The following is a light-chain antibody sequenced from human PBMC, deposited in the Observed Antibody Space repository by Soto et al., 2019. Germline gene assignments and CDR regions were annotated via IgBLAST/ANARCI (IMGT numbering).Light chain of an antibody. J-gene: IGKJ4*01. CDR1: QSVSSGY. V-gene: IGKV3-20*01. CDR3: RQFVTSPLT. CDR2: SAS. Sequence: EVVLTQSPGTLSLSPGERATLSCRASQSVSSGYLAWYQQKPGQAPRLLMSSASSRATGIPERFSGSASGTDFTLTISRLEPEDFAVYYCRQFVTSPLTFGGGTKVEI.